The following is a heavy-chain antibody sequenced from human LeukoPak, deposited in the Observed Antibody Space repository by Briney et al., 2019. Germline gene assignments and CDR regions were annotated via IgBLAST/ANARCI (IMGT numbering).Heavy chain of an antibody. D-gene: IGHD4-23*01. CDR3: ARKELVVTRSSPFDY. CDR2: IIPIFGAA. J-gene: IGHJ4*02. Sequence: GASVKVSCKASGGTFSSYAISWVRQAPGQGLEWMGRIIPIFGAANYAQKFQGRVTITADKSTSTAYMELSSLRSEDTAVYYCARKELVVTRSSPFDYWGQGTLVTVSS. CDR1: GGTFSSYA. V-gene: IGHV1-69*06.